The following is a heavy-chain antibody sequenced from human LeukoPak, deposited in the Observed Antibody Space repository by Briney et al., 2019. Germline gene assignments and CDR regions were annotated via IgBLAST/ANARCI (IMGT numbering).Heavy chain of an antibody. D-gene: IGHD4-23*01. Sequence: ASVKVSCKASGYTFTDYYIHWVRQAPGQGLEWMGWINPNSGGTNYAQKFQGRVTMTRDTSISTAYMELSRLRSDDTAVYYCAGARWAGRWFDPRGQGTLVTVSS. CDR2: INPNSGGT. CDR1: GYTFTDYY. J-gene: IGHJ5*02. CDR3: AGARWAGRWFDP. V-gene: IGHV1-2*02.